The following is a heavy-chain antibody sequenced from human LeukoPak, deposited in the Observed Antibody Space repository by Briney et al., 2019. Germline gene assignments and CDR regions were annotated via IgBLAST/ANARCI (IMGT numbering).Heavy chain of an antibody. J-gene: IGHJ3*02. D-gene: IGHD3-3*01. Sequence: SSETLSLTCAVYGGSFSNYYWGWIRQPPGKGLEWIGEIDHSGGTNYNPSLKSRVTISIDTSKNQFSLKLNSVTAADTAVYYCARGLEYDFWSGNYSDAFDIWDQGTMVTVSS. V-gene: IGHV4-34*01. CDR3: ARGLEYDFWSGNYSDAFDI. CDR2: IDHSGGT. CDR1: GGSFSNYY.